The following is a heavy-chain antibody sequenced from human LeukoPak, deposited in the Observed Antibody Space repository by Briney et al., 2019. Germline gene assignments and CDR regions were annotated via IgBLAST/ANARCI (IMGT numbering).Heavy chain of an antibody. D-gene: IGHD6-13*01. CDR2: IGTGGDT. Sequence: GGSLRLSCAASGSTFSTYDMHWVRQAAGKGLEWVSAIGTGGDTYYPDSVKGRFTISRENAKNSLYLQMNSLRVGDTAVYYCAREVSDIAATGYFDLWGRGTLVTVSS. V-gene: IGHV3-13*01. CDR1: GSTFSTYD. CDR3: AREVSDIAATGYFDL. J-gene: IGHJ2*01.